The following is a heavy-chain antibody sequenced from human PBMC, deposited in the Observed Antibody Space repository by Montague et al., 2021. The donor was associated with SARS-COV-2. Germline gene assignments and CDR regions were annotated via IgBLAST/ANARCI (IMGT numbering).Heavy chain of an antibody. D-gene: IGHD2-8*01. CDR1: GGSISSGGYY. CDR2: IYYSGST. CDR3: ARGEGVMVYVYGMDV. V-gene: IGHV4-31*03. Sequence: TLSLTCTVSGGSISSGGYYWSWIRQHPGKGLEWIGYIYYSGSTNYSPSLKSRLTISVDTSKNQFSLKLSSVTAADTAVYYCARGEGVMVYVYGMDVWGQGTTVTVSS. J-gene: IGHJ6*02.